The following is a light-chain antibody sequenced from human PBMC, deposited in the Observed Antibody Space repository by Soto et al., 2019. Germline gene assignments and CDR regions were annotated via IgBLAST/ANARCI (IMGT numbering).Light chain of an antibody. CDR2: GAS. CDR1: QTIDNY. Sequence: DMQMTQTPSSLSASVRDRVTITCRPSQTIDNYLNWYQHKPGKAPKLLIYGASTLQSGVSSRFTGSASGTDFTLTIENLQAEDFATYYCQHTYTIPFAFGQGTKLEI. V-gene: IGKV1-39*01. CDR3: QHTYTIPFA. J-gene: IGKJ2*01.